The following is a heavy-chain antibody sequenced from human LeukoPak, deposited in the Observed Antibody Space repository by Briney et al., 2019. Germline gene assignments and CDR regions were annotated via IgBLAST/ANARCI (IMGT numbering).Heavy chain of an antibody. CDR1: DGSINSYY. Sequence: SETLSLTCSVSDGSINSYYWSWIRRPPGKGLEWIGYIYYNGNTNYSPSLKSRVTMSVDTSKNLFSLKVSSVTAADTAVYYCARGRSNYYGMDVWGQGTTVTVSS. J-gene: IGHJ6*02. CDR3: ARGRSNYYGMDV. CDR2: IYYNGNT. V-gene: IGHV4-59*01. D-gene: IGHD1-26*01.